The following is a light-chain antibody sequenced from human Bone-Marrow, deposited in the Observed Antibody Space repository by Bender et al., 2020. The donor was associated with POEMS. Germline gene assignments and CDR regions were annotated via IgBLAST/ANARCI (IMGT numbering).Light chain of an antibody. CDR2: DDS. Sequence: SYVLTQPPSVSVAPGQTARLTCGGNTIRSKSVHWYQHKPGQAPMLVVHDDSDRPSGIPERFSGSNSGDTATLTIRLGEAGDEADYYCQVWDRSSYHVVFGGETKLIVL. V-gene: IGLV3-21*02. CDR1: TIRSKS. CDR3: QVWDRSSYHVV. J-gene: IGLJ2*01.